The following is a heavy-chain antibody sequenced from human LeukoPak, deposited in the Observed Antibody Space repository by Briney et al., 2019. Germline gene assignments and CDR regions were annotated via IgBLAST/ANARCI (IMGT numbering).Heavy chain of an antibody. J-gene: IGHJ6*02. CDR1: GGSISSGSYY. CDR2: IYYSGST. V-gene: IGHV4-39*01. D-gene: IGHD2-15*01. CDR3: ASPFLGYCSGGSCPKTYYYYGMDV. Sequence: SETLSLTCTVSGGSISSGSYYWGWIRQPPGKGLEWIGSIYYSGSTYYKPSLKSRVTISVVTSKNQFSLKLSSVTAADTAVYYCASPFLGYCSGGSCPKTYYYYGMDVWGQGTTVTVSS.